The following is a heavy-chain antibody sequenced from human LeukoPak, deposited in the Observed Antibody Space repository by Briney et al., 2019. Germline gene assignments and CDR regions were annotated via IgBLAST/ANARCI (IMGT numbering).Heavy chain of an antibody. D-gene: IGHD1-26*01. J-gene: IGHJ4*02. CDR2: MNPDTGDT. V-gene: IGHV1-8*01. Sequence: ASVKVSCTASGYTFTAYDINRVRQASGQGHEWKGWMNPDTGDTGFAQKFQGRVTMTRDRSIDTAYMELRGLTSEDTAVYYCTRGSLSGSSRDYWGQGTLLTVSS. CDR1: GYTFTAYD. CDR3: TRGSLSGSSRDY.